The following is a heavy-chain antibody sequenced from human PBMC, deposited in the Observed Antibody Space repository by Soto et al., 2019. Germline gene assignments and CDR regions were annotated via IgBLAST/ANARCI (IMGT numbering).Heavy chain of an antibody. J-gene: IGHJ4*02. D-gene: IGHD4-17*01. CDR2: IYYSGST. V-gene: IGHV4-39*01. CDR3: ARLRLHYGDLHFDY. Sequence: SETLSLTCTVSGGSISSSSYYWGWIRQPPGKGLEWIGSIYYSGSTYYNPSLKSRVTISVDTSKNQFSLKLSSVTAADTAVYYCARLRLHYGDLHFDYWGQGTLVTVSS. CDR1: GGSISSSSYY.